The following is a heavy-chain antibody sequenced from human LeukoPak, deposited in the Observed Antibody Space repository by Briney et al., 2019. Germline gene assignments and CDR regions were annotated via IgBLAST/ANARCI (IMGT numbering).Heavy chain of an antibody. J-gene: IGHJ1*01. CDR1: GGTFSGYT. CDR3: ARGPAPYYYDSSGYAEYFQH. Sequence: SVKVSCKASGGTFSGYTISWVRQAPGQGLEWMGRIIPILGIANYAQKLQGRVTITADKSTSTAYMELSSLRSEDTAVYYCARGPAPYYYDSSGYAEYFQHWGQGTLVTVSS. V-gene: IGHV1-69*02. D-gene: IGHD3-22*01. CDR2: IIPILGIA.